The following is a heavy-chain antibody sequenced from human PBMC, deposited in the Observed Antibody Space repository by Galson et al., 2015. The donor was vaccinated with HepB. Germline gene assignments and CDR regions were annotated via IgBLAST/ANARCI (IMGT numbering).Heavy chain of an antibody. CDR1: GYTFTTNG. Sequence: SVKVSCKASGYTFTTNGISWVRQAPGQGLEWMGWTSANSGNTKYAQNLQGRVTLTRDTSTSTAYLELRSLRSDDTAAYYCAGDRDYRFDYWGQGTLVTVSS. CDR3: AGDRDYRFDY. CDR2: TSANSGNT. D-gene: IGHD4/OR15-4a*01. V-gene: IGHV1-18*04. J-gene: IGHJ4*02.